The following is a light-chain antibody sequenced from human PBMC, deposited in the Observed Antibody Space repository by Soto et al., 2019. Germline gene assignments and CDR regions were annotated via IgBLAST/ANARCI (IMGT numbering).Light chain of an antibody. CDR2: GTS. CDR1: QNIGIH. J-gene: IGKJ1*01. CDR3: QQYNRWPPWA. Sequence: EIVMTQSPATLSGSPGERATLSCRASQNIGIHLAWYQQRPGQSPRLLILGTSTRATGIPARFSGSGSGTDFTLTISSLQSEDFAVYYCQQYNRWPPWAFGQGTKVEIK. V-gene: IGKV3-15*01.